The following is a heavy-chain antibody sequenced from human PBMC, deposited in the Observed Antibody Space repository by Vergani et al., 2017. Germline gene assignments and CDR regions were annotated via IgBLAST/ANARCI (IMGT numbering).Heavy chain of an antibody. J-gene: IGHJ4*02. D-gene: IGHD3-22*01. CDR3: ARIQAYYYDSSGPVLDY. V-gene: IGHV2-70*01. Sequence: QVTLRESGPALVKPTQTLTLTCTFSGFSLSTSGMCVSWIRQPPGKALEWLALIDWDDGKYYSTSLKTRLTISKDTSKNQVVLTMTNMDPVDTATYYCARIQAYYYDSSGPVLDYWGQGTLVTVSS. CDR2: IDWDDGK. CDR1: GFSLSTSGMC.